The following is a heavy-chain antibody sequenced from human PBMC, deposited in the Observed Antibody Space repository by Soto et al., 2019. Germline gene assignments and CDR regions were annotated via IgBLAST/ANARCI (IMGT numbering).Heavy chain of an antibody. Sequence: QVPLVQSGAEVKKPGASVKVSCKASGYTFTSYGISWVRQAPGQGLEWMGWISAYNGNTNYAQKLQGRVTMTTDTSTSAAYRELRSLRSDDAAVYYCARDLSLVVWSGHGVYWGQGTLVTVSS. V-gene: IGHV1-18*01. CDR2: ISAYNGNT. CDR3: ARDLSLVVWSGHGVY. J-gene: IGHJ4*02. CDR1: GYTFTSYG. D-gene: IGHD3-3*01.